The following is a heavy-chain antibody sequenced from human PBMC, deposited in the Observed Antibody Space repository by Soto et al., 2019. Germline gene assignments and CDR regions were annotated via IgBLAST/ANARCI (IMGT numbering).Heavy chain of an antibody. CDR3: ARDRDDYGSGNYYNRIDF. CDR2: IIPIFGTP. J-gene: IGHJ4*02. Sequence: QVQLVQSGAEATKPGSSVKVSCKASGGIFSTYAISWFRQAPGQGLEWLGGIIPIFGTPNYAQRVQGRVTITADESTSTAYMEQSRLRSEDTVVFYCARDRDDYGSGNYYNRIDFWCQGTLVTLSS. D-gene: IGHD3-10*01. V-gene: IGHV1-69*01. CDR1: GGIFSTYA.